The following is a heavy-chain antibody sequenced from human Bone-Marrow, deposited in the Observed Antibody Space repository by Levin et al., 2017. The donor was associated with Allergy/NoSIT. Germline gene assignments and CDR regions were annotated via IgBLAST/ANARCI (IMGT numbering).Heavy chain of an antibody. D-gene: IGHD2-15*01. V-gene: IGHV4-59*12. CDR2: IHYGGST. J-gene: IGHJ5*02. CDR1: GGSMTDYY. Sequence: PSETLSLTCTVSGGSMTDYYWNWIRQSPGKGLEWIGYIHYGGSTNYNPSLESRVTLSVATSKNQFSLSLHSVTAADTAVYYCARSDGNGWYDPWGQGILVTVSS. CDR3: ARSDGNGWYDP.